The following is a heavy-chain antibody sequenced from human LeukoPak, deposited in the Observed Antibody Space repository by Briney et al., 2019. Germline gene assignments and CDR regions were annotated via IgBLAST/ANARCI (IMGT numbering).Heavy chain of an antibody. CDR2: IYYSGST. J-gene: IGHJ4*02. CDR3: ARRDSSGWYSYYFDY. CDR1: GGSLSSYY. D-gene: IGHD6-19*01. V-gene: IGHV4-59*08. Sequence: SETLSLTCTVSGGSLSSYYWSWIRQPPGKGLEWIGYIYYSGSTNYNPSLKSRVTISVDTSKNQFSLKLSSVTAADTAVYYCARRDSSGWYSYYFDYWGQGTLVTVSS.